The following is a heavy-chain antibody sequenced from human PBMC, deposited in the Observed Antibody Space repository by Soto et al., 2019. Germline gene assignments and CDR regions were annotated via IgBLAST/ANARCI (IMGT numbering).Heavy chain of an antibody. CDR1: GYSFTSYW. D-gene: IGHD1-26*01. CDR3: ARRRARGSYGY. J-gene: IGHJ4*02. CDR2: IHPSDFDT. Sequence: LGESLKISCKGSGYSFTSYWIGWVRQMPGKGLEWMGIIHPSDFDTRYSPSFQGQVTISADRSISTAYLQWSSLRASDTAMYYCARRRARGSYGYWGKGTLVTVAS. V-gene: IGHV5-51*01.